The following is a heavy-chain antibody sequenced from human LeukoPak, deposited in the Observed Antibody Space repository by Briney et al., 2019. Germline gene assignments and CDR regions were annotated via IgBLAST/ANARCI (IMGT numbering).Heavy chain of an antibody. J-gene: IGHJ3*02. CDR3: AKDGATTRAFDI. V-gene: IGHV3-23*01. D-gene: IGHD5-24*01. CDR1: GSTFSSYA. Sequence: GGSLRLSCAASGSTFSSYAMSWVRQAPGKGLEWVSAISGSGGSTYYADSVKGRFTISRDNSKNTLYLQMNSLRAENTAVYYCAKDGATTRAFDIWGQGTMVTVSS. CDR2: ISGSGGST.